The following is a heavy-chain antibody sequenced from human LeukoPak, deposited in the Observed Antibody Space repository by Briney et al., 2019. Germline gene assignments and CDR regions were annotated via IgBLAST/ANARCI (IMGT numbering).Heavy chain of an antibody. J-gene: IGHJ4*02. D-gene: IGHD2-2*01. CDR2: IKQDGSEK. CDR3: ARAVVPAAPDLFDY. Sequence: GVSLRLSCAPSGFTFSSYWMSWVRQAPGKGLEGVANIKQDGSEKYYVDSVKGRFTISRDNAKNSLYLQMNSLRAEDTAVYYCARAVVPAAPDLFDYWGQGTLVTVSS. CDR1: GFTFSSYW. V-gene: IGHV3-7*01.